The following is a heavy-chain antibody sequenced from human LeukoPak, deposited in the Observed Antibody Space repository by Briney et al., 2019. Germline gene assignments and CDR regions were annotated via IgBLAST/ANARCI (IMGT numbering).Heavy chain of an antibody. V-gene: IGHV3-11*04. CDR2: ISSSGSTI. D-gene: IGHD6-13*01. CDR1: GFTFSDYY. Sequence: GGSLRLSCAASGFTFSDYYMSWLRQAPGKGLEWVSYISSSGSTIYYADSVKGRFTISRDNAKNSLYLQMNSLRAEDTAVYYCATPTIAAAGTVDYWGQGTLVTVSS. CDR3: ATPTIAAAGTVDY. J-gene: IGHJ4*02.